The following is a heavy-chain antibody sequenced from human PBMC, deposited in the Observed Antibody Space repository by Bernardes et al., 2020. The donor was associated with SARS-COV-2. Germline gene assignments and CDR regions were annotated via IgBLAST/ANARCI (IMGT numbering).Heavy chain of an antibody. D-gene: IGHD2-21*02. V-gene: IGHV3-23*01. CDR1: GFTLSDFA. CDR2: RGGGGAGT. Sequence: GGSLSSSRAASGFTLSDFAMRWVRPTPGKGLEWVSWRGGGGAGTYYADFVKGRFTISRDNSKNTLFLQMNSLRAEDTAIYYCAKDYCDADCDFFDYWGQGTLVSVSS. J-gene: IGHJ4*02. CDR3: AKDYCDADCDFFDY.